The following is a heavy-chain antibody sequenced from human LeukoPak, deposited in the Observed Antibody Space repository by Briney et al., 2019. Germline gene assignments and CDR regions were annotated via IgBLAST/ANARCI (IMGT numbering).Heavy chain of an antibody. V-gene: IGHV4-38-2*02. CDR3: ARRAMARGVKEYYFDY. CDR1: GYSINSGFY. J-gene: IGHJ4*02. CDR2: IHRGGIT. D-gene: IGHD3-10*01. Sequence: SETLSLTCTVSGYSINSGFYWGWIRQPPGKGLEWIGTIHRGGITYYNSSLNSRVTISVDTSKNQFSLRLSSVTAADTAVYYCARRAMARGVKEYYFDYWGQGTLVTVSS.